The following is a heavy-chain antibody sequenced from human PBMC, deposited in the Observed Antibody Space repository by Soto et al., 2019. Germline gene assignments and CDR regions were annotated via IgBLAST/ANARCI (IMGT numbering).Heavy chain of an antibody. CDR1: GFSFNNYG. CDR2: VSYEGSVQ. Sequence: QVQLVESGGGVVQPGGSLRLSCAASGFSFNNYGMHWVRQAPGKGLEWVAVVSYEGSVQYYTDSAKGRFTISRDNSKNPLDLQMNSLRDDDTAVYHCAKAISPKAGKWYFDLWGRGTLVTVSS. V-gene: IGHV3-30*18. D-gene: IGHD6-19*01. J-gene: IGHJ2*01. CDR3: AKAISPKAGKWYFDL.